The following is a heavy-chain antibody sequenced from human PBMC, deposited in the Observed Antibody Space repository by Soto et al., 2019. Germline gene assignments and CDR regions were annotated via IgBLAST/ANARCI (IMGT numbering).Heavy chain of an antibody. CDR1: GFSFSGYA. D-gene: IGHD6-6*01. Sequence: GGSLRLSCVASGFSFSGYAMSWVRQAPGKGLVWVSSITGTGVSIYYADSVRGRFTISRDNSKNTLYLQMSSLRAEDTARYYCAKDSIPYSSSYDLDHWGRGALVTVSS. V-gene: IGHV3-23*01. CDR3: AKDSIPYSSSYDLDH. J-gene: IGHJ4*02. CDR2: ITGTGVSI.